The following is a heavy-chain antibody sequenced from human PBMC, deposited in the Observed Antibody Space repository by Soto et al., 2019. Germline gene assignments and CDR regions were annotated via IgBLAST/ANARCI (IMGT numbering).Heavy chain of an antibody. D-gene: IGHD6-19*01. CDR1: GVSISSGGYY. V-gene: IGHV4-31*03. CDR2: IYDNDST. J-gene: IGHJ4*02. CDR3: ARHHMAATDMYFDY. Sequence: QVQLQESGPGMVKPSQTLSLTCTVSGVSISSGGYYWSWIRQHPGKGLEWIGYIYDNDSTYYNPSLKRRVTMSVDTSRNQISLKLSSVTAADTAVYYCARHHMAATDMYFDYWGQGTLVTASA.